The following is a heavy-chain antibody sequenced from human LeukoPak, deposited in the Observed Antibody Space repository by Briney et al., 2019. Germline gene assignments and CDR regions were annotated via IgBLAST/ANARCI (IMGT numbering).Heavy chain of an antibody. CDR2: IKSKTDGGTA. D-gene: IGHD2-2*01. Sequence: GGSLRLSCAASGLTFRNAWMNWVRQAPGKGLEWVGRIKSKTDGGTADYAAPVKGRITISRDDSKNTLYLQINSLKADDTALYYCTTRTWADGFDIWGRGTMVTVSS. CDR3: TTRTWADGFDI. CDR1: GLTFRNAW. V-gene: IGHV3-15*01. J-gene: IGHJ3*02.